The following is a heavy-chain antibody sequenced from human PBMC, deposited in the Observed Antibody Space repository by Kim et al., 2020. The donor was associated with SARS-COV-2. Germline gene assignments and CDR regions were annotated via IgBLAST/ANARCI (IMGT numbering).Heavy chain of an antibody. J-gene: IGHJ5*02. D-gene: IGHD2-15*01. V-gene: IGHV3-33*01. CDR2: IWYDGSEK. Sequence: GGSLRLSCAASGFIFSNYDMQWVRQAPGKGLEWLAVIWYDGSEKNYADSVKGRFTISRDNSKNMLYLQMNSLGAEDAAVYYCARKGSGYAGDLWGQGTLVTVSP. CDR1: GFIFSNYD. CDR3: ARKGSGYAGDL.